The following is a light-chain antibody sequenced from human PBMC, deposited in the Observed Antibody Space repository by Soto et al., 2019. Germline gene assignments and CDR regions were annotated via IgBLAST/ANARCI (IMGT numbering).Light chain of an antibody. J-gene: IGKJ5*01. Sequence: EIVLPQSPATLPLSPGERATLSGRASQSVSSYLAWYQQKPGQAPRLLIYGASSRVTGFPARFSGSGSGTDFTLTISSLEPEDFAVYYCQQYATSSITFGQGTRLEIK. CDR3: QQYATSSIT. CDR1: QSVSSY. V-gene: IGKV3-11*01. CDR2: GAS.